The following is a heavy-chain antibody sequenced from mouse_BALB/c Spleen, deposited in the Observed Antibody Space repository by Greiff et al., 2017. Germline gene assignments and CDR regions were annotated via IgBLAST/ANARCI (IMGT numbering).Heavy chain of an antibody. V-gene: IGHV1-80*01. Sequence: VKLMESGAELVRPGSSVKISCKASGYAFSSYWMNWVKQRPGQGLEWIGQIYPGDGDTNYNGKFKGKATLTADKSSSTAYMQLSSLTSGDSAVYFCACYRYGVFDFWGRGTTLTVSS. J-gene: IGHJ2*01. CDR3: ACYRYGVFDF. CDR2: IYPGDGDT. D-gene: IGHD2-14*01. CDR1: GYAFSSYW.